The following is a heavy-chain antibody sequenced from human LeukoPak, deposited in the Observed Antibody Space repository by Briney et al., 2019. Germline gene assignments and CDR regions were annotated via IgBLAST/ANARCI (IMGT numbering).Heavy chain of an antibody. D-gene: IGHD1-1*01. J-gene: IGHJ4*02. V-gene: IGHV3-23*01. CDR2: ISGSGGST. Sequence: PGGPLRLSCAASGFTFSSYAMSWVRQAPGKGLEWVSGISGSGGSTYYADSVKGRFTISRDNSKNTLYLQMNSLRAEDTAVYYCAKDLSYNYGATKDYWGQGTLVTVSS. CDR3: AKDLSYNYGATKDY. CDR1: GFTFSSYA.